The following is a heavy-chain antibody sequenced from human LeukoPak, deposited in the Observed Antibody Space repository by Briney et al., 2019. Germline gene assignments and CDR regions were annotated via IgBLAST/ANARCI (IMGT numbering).Heavy chain of an antibody. J-gene: IGHJ4*02. CDR1: GFRLSNFA. V-gene: IGHV3-23*01. CDR2: IIGSSGDT. Sequence: PRGSLRLSCAASGFRLSNFAMSWVRQAPGEGLEWVSLIIGSSGDTLYADSVKGRFTISRDISKNRLYLQMNSLRAEDTALYYCAKGAYDYIEMGYFDDWGQGTLVTVSS. D-gene: IGHD5-12*01. CDR3: AKGAYDYIEMGYFDD.